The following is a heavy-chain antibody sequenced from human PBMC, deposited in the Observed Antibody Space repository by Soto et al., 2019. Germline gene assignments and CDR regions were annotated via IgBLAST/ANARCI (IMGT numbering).Heavy chain of an antibody. J-gene: IGHJ4*02. CDR3: ARDGGAYDYIWGSDRYTDYFAY. Sequence: EVQLVESGGGLVKPGGSLRLSCAASGFTFSSYSMNWVRQAPGKGLEWVSSISSSSSYIYYADSVKGRFTISRDNAKNSLYLQMNILRAEDTAVYYCARDGGAYDYIWGSDRYTDYFAYWGQGTLVTVSS. CDR1: GFTFSSYS. V-gene: IGHV3-21*01. D-gene: IGHD3-16*02. CDR2: ISSSSSYI.